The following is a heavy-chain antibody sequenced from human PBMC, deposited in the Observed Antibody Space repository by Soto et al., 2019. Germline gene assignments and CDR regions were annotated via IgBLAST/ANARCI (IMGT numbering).Heavy chain of an antibody. V-gene: IGHV3-21*01. CDR3: ARDLTERDGYNYYFDY. Sequence: GGSLRLSCAASGFTFSSYSMNWVRQAPGKGLEWVSSISSSSSYIYYADSVKGRFTISRDNAKNSLYLQMNSLRAEDTAVYYCARDLTERDGYNYYFDYWGQGTLVTVSS. J-gene: IGHJ4*02. CDR2: ISSSSSYI. CDR1: GFTFSSYS. D-gene: IGHD5-12*01.